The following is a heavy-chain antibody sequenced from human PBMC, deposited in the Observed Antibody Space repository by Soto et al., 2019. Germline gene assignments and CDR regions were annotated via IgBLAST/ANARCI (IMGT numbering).Heavy chain of an antibody. J-gene: IGHJ4*02. V-gene: IGHV1-69*13. CDR1: GGTFSSYA. Sequence: SVKVSCKASGGTFSSYAISWVRQAPGQGLEWMGGIIPIFGTANYAQKFQGRVTITADESTSTAYMELSSLRSEDTAVYYCARGWISHSGSYLGFDYWGQGTLVTVSS. D-gene: IGHD1-26*01. CDR3: ARGWISHSGSYLGFDY. CDR2: IIPIFGTA.